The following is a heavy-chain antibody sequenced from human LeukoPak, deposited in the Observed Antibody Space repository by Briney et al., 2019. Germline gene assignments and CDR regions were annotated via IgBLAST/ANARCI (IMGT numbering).Heavy chain of an antibody. D-gene: IGHD4-11*01. CDR1: GGSISSSSYY. CDR2: IYYSGST. Sequence: SETLSLTCTVSGGSISSSSYYWGWFRQPPGTGLEWIGSIYYSGSTYYNPSLKSRVTISVDTSKNQFSLKLSSVTAADTAVYYCARSLTIGYSDYWGQGTLVTVSS. J-gene: IGHJ4*02. CDR3: ARSLTIGYSDY. V-gene: IGHV4-39*07.